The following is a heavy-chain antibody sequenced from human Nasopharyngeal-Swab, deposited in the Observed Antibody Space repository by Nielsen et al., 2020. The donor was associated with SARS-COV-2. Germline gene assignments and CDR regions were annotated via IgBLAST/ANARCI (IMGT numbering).Heavy chain of an antibody. Sequence: GVLKISCAASGFTFDDYAMHWVRQAPGKGLEWVSLISGDGGSTYYADSVKGRFTISRDNSKNSLYLQMNSLRTEDTALYYCAKAPEQWLAFDYWGQGTLVTVSS. CDR3: AKAPEQWLAFDY. V-gene: IGHV3-43*02. CDR1: GFTFDDYA. J-gene: IGHJ4*02. D-gene: IGHD6-19*01. CDR2: ISGDGGST.